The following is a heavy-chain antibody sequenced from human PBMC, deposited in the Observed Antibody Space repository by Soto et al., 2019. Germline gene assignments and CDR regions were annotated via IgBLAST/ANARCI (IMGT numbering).Heavy chain of an antibody. V-gene: IGHV3-15*01. J-gene: IGHJ4*02. CDR2: IKSKADGKTT. CDR3: STAEWFAPE. Sequence: EVQLVESGGDLVKPGGSLRLSCSAPGFTVTNAWMSWVRQAPGKGLEWVGRIKSKADGKTTDYAASVKGRFTISSDDSKNTLYLQMNSLKIEDTAVYYCSTAEWFAPEWGQGTLVIVSS. CDR1: GFTVTNAW. D-gene: IGHD3-10*01.